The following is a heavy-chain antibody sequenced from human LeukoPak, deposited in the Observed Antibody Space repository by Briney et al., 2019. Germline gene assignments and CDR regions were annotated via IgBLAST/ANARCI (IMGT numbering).Heavy chain of an antibody. D-gene: IGHD1-26*01. CDR2: INPNSGGT. CDR3: AREGLELDYYYYMDV. Sequence: GASVKVSCKASGYTFTSYGISWVRQAPGQGLEWMGWINPNSGGTNYAQKFQGRVTMTRDTSISTAYMELSRLRSDDTAVYYCAREGLELDYYYYMDVWGKGTTVTVSS. V-gene: IGHV1-2*02. J-gene: IGHJ6*03. CDR1: GYTFTSYG.